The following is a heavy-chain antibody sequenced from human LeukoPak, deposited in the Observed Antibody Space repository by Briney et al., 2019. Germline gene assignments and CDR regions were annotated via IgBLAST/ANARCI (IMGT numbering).Heavy chain of an antibody. V-gene: IGHV3-15*01. CDR3: TTDLDSSSCGS. CDR2: IKSKTDGGTT. Sequence: GGSLRLSCAASRFTFSNAWMSWVRQAPGKGLEWVGRIKSKTDGGTTDYAAPVKGRFTISRDDSKNTLYLQMDSLKTEDTAVYYCTTDLDSSSCGSRDQGTLVTVSS. J-gene: IGHJ4*02. D-gene: IGHD6-13*01. CDR1: RFTFSNAW.